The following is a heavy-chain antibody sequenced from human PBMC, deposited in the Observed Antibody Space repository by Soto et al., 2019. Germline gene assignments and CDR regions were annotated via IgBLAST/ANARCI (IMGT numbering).Heavy chain of an antibody. CDR3: ARQAIFGVIIIAFDI. D-gene: IGHD3-3*01. CDR2: IDPSDSYT. Sequence: GESLKISCKGSGYSFSSYWITWVRQMPGKGLEWMGRIDPSDSYTNYSPSFQGHVTISADKSISTAYLQWSSLKASDTAMYYCARQAIFGVIIIAFDIWGQGTVVTVSS. J-gene: IGHJ3*02. V-gene: IGHV5-10-1*01. CDR1: GYSFSSYW.